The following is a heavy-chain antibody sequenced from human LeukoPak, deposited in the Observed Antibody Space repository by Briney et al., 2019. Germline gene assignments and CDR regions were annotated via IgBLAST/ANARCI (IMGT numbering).Heavy chain of an antibody. D-gene: IGHD3-16*01. CDR1: GYNFNSHD. V-gene: IGHV1-8*01. CDR2: LNLHRGDT. Sequence: ATVTLSCKASGYNFNSHDIICVRHATGQGLECRVWLNLHRGDTGYTQTSKGRVNMPRNASKTTAYRELARLRSEDTAVYNCARGELLGEFAVVWGKGSMVTISS. CDR3: ARGELLGEFAVV. J-gene: IGHJ6*04.